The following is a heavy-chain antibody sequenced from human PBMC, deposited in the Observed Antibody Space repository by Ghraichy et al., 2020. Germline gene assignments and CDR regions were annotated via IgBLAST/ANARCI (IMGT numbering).Heavy chain of an antibody. Sequence: SETLSLTCAVYGGSFSDYYWSWIRQPPGKGLEWIGEINHSGNTNYNPSLTSRVTMSVDTSKNQFSLRLSSVTAADTAVYYCARIPSGIQLWPRPLSDYWGQGTLVTVSS. CDR2: INHSGNT. CDR1: GGSFSDYY. D-gene: IGHD5-18*01. J-gene: IGHJ4*02. CDR3: ARIPSGIQLWPRPLSDY. V-gene: IGHV4-34*01.